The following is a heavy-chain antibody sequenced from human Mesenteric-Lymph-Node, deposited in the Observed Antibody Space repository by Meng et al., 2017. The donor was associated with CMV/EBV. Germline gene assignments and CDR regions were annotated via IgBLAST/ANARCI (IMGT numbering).Heavy chain of an antibody. Sequence: KASGYTFTSYEMHWVRQAPGQGLEWMGIINPSGGSTSYAQKYQGRVTMTRDTSTSTVYMELSSLRSEDTAVYYCASSSHPALSLRYWGQGTLVTVSS. V-gene: IGHV1-46*01. CDR1: GYTFTSYE. J-gene: IGHJ4*02. CDR3: ASSSHPALSLRY. D-gene: IGHD3-16*02. CDR2: INPSGGST.